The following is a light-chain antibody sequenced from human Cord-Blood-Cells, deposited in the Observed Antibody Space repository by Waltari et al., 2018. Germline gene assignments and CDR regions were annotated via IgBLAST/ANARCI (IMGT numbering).Light chain of an antibody. CDR3: QQYYSTPLT. CDR1: QSVLYSSNNKNY. Sequence: DIVTTQSPDSLAVSLGERATINCKSSQSVLYSSNNKNYLAWYQQKPGQPPKLLIYWASTRESGVPDRCSGSGSGTDFTLTISSLQAEDVAVYYCQQYYSTPLTFGGGTKVEIK. CDR2: WAS. V-gene: IGKV4-1*01. J-gene: IGKJ4*01.